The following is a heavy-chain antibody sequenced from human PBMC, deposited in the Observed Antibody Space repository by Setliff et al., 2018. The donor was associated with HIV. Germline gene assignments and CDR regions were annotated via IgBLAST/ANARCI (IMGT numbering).Heavy chain of an antibody. Sequence: PSETLSLTCAVYGGFLSGYHWSWIRQSPGKGLEWIGEINHSGSTNYNPSLKSRVIISIDTSKKQFSLKLTSVTAADTATYYCAAPRGMSTILVYWGQGSLVTVSS. J-gene: IGHJ4*02. V-gene: IGHV4-34*01. CDR3: AAPRGMSTILVY. CDR2: INHSGST. CDR1: GGFLSGYH. D-gene: IGHD3-9*01.